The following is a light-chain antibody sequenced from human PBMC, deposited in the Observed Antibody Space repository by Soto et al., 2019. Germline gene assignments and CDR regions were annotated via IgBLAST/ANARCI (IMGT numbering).Light chain of an antibody. J-gene: IGKJ5*01. CDR3: QQRSNWPIT. V-gene: IGKV3-11*01. Sequence: EIVLTQSPATLSLSPGERATLSCRASQIVSSYLAWYQQKPGQAPRLLIYDASNRATGIPGRFSGSGSGTAFTLTISSLQPDDFAVYYCQQRSNWPITSGQGTRLEIK. CDR2: DAS. CDR1: QIVSSY.